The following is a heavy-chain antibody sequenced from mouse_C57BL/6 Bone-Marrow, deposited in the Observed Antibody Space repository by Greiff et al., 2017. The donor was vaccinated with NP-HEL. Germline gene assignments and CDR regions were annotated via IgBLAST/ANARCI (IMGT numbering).Heavy chain of an antibody. V-gene: IGHV3-6*01. CDR3: ARGGYY. CDR2: ISYDGSN. Sequence: EVKLQESGPGLVKPSQSLSLTCSVTGYSITSGYYWNWIRQFPGNKLEWMGYISYDGSNNYNPSLKNRISITRDTSKNQFFLKLNSVTTEDTATYYSARGGYYWGQGTSVTVSS. CDR1: GYSITSGYY. J-gene: IGHJ4*01. D-gene: IGHD1-1*02.